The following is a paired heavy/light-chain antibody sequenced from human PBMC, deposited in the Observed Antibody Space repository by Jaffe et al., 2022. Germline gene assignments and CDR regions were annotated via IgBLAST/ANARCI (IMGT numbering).Light chain of an antibody. CDR3: CSYAGSYSWV. V-gene: IGLV2-11*01. Sequence: QSALTQPRSVSGSPGQSVTISCTGTSSDVGGYNYVSWYQQHPGKAPKLMIYDVSKRPSGVPDRFSGSKSGNTASLTISGLQAEDEADYYCCSYAGSYSWVFGGGTKLTVL. J-gene: IGLJ3*02. CDR2: DVS. CDR1: SSDVGGYNY.
Heavy chain of an antibody. J-gene: IGHJ6*03. CDR3: ARDSLYYDILTGYYTSYYYYYMDV. V-gene: IGHV4-61*02. CDR2: IYTSGST. D-gene: IGHD3-9*01. Sequence: QVQLQESGPGLVKPSQTLSLTCTVSGGSISSGSYYWSWIRQPAGKGLEWIGRIYTSGSTNYNPSLKSRVTISVDTSKNQFSLKLSSVTAADTAVYYCARDSLYYDILTGYYTSYYYYYMDVWGKGTTVTVSS. CDR1: GGSISSGSYY.